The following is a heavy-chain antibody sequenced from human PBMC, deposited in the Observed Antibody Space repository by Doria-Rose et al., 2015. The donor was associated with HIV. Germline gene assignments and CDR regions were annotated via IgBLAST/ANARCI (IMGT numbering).Heavy chain of an antibody. D-gene: IGHD3-10*01. CDR2: ISSTSAYI. V-gene: IGHV3-21*01. J-gene: IGHJ4*02. CDR3: ATGVTLDY. Sequence: VQLQESGGGLVRSGGSLRLSCATSGFTFSSHRINWVRQAPGKWLEWVSSISSTSAYINYADSVSGRFTISRDNARNSLYLQMDSLRAEDTAIYYCATGVTLDYWGQGTLVTVSS. CDR1: GFTFSSHR.